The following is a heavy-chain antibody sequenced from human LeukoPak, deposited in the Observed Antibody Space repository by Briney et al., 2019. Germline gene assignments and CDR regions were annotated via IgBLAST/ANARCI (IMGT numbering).Heavy chain of an antibody. J-gene: IGHJ5*02. V-gene: IGHV4-4*07. D-gene: IGHD2-2*01. CDR2: IYTSGST. CDR3: ARHSIVVVPAATNWFDP. Sequence: PSETLSLTCTVSGGSISNYYWNWVRQPAGKGLEWIGRIYTSGSTNYNPSLKSRVTISVDKSQSQFSLKLSSVTAADTAVYYCARHSIVVVPAATNWFDPWGQGTLVTVSS. CDR1: GGSISNYY.